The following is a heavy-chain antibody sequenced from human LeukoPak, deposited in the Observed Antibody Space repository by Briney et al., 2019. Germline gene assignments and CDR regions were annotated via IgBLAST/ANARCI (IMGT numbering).Heavy chain of an antibody. CDR1: GFTFSNAW. CDR2: IKSKTDGGTT. Sequence: GGSLRLSCAASGFTFSNAWMSWVRQAPGKGLEWVGRIKSKTDGGTTDYAAPVKGRFTISRDDSKNTLYLQMNSLKTEDTAVYYCTTDVLRYFDWLPDPDYWGQGTTVTVSS. J-gene: IGHJ4*02. V-gene: IGHV3-15*01. D-gene: IGHD3-9*01. CDR3: TTDVLRYFDWLPDPDY.